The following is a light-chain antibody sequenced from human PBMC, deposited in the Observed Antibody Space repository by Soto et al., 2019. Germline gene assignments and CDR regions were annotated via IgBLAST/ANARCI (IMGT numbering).Light chain of an antibody. V-gene: IGKV3-15*01. CDR3: QQYHNWPLIT. J-gene: IGKJ5*01. CDR2: GSS. Sequence: EIVMTQSPATLSVSPGERVTLSCRARQSVGSNLAWYQQTPGQAPRLLIYGSSTRATGIPARFSGSGSGTEYFLTISSLQSEDFAVYYCQQYHNWPLITFGQGTRLEIK. CDR1: QSVGSN.